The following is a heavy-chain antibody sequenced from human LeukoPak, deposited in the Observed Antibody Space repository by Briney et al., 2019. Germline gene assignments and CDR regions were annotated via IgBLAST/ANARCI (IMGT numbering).Heavy chain of an antibody. D-gene: IGHD6-19*01. J-gene: IGHJ4*02. V-gene: IGHV4-39*01. CDR1: GGSISSSSYY. CDR3: AGSGWYGDY. CDR2: IYYSGST. Sequence: SETLSLTCTVSGGSISSSSYYWGWIRQPPGKGLEWIGSIYYSGSTYYNPSLKSRVTMSVDTSKNQFSLKLSSVTAADTAVYYCAGSGWYGDYWGQGTLVTVSS.